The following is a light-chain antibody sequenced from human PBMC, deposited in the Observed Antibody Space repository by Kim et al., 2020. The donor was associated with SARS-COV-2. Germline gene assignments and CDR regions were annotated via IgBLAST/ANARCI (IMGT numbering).Light chain of an antibody. V-gene: IGKV1-5*03. Sequence: SASVGDSVTITCRASQRISSWLAWYQQKPGKAPKLLIYKASSLESGVPSTFSGSGSGTEFTLTISSLQPDDFATYYCQQYNSYSGTFGQGTKLEIK. CDR1: QRISSW. CDR2: KAS. J-gene: IGKJ2*01. CDR3: QQYNSYSGT.